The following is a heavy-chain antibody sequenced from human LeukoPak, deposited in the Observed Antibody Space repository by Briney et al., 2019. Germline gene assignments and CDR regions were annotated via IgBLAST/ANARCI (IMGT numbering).Heavy chain of an antibody. CDR3: ARSGSRLVWFGETMGYLDY. CDR1: GYTFTSYD. Sequence: ASVKVSCKASGYTFTSYDINWVRQATGQGLEWMGWMNPNSGNTGYAQKFQGRVTITRNTSISTAYMELRSLRSDDTAVYYCARSGSRLVWFGETMGYLDYWGQGTLVTVSS. CDR2: MNPNSGNT. V-gene: IGHV1-8*01. J-gene: IGHJ4*02. D-gene: IGHD3-10*01.